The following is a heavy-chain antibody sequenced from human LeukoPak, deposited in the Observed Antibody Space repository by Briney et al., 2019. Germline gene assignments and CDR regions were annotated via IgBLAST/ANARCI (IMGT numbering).Heavy chain of an antibody. CDR3: AKGPLRGTAAAIDY. CDR2: ISYDGRNI. D-gene: IGHD2-2*01. CDR1: GFTFSTYG. V-gene: IGHV3-30*18. Sequence: PGTSLRLSCAASGFTFSTYGMHWVRQAPGKGLEWVAVISYDGRNIHYPDSVKGRFTISRDISTDTLWLQMDSLRTEDTAVYYCAKGPLRGTAAAIDYWGQGTLVTVSS. J-gene: IGHJ4*02.